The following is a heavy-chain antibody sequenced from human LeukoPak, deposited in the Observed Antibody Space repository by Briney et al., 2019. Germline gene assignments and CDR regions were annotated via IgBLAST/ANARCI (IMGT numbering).Heavy chain of an antibody. D-gene: IGHD1-26*01. CDR1: GDTVSSNSGA. Sequence: SQTLSLTCAISGDTVSSNSGAWTWIRQSPSRGLEWLGRTYYRSKWFYDYAVSVKSRITINPDTSKNQFSLQLDSVTAEDTAVYYCARQMGGFDYWGQGTLVTVSS. J-gene: IGHJ4*02. V-gene: IGHV6-1*01. CDR2: TYYRSKWFY. CDR3: ARQMGGFDY.